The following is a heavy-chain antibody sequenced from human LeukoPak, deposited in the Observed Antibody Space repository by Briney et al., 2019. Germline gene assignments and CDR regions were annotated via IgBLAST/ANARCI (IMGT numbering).Heavy chain of an antibody. D-gene: IGHD6-19*01. J-gene: IGHJ5*02. Sequence: SETLSLTCTVSGGSISSYYWSWIRQPPEKGLEWIGYIYYSGSANYNPSLESRGTISVDTSKNQMSLKLRSVTAADTAVYYCARGGLVSSRPWPVWFDPWGQGTLVTVSS. CDR1: GGSISSYY. V-gene: IGHV4-59*08. CDR3: ARGGLVSSRPWPVWFDP. CDR2: IYYSGSA.